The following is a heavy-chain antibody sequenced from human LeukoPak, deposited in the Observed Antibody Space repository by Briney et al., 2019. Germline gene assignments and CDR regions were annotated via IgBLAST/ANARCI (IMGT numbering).Heavy chain of an antibody. V-gene: IGHV3-7*03. J-gene: IGHJ3*02. CDR1: AFIFSGHW. CDR2: IKQDGSEK. D-gene: IGHD1-26*01. Sequence: GGSLRLSCEGSAFIFSGHWMNWVRQAPGKGLEWVASIKQDGSEKFYVDSVKGRFTISRDNAKNSLFLQMDSLRAEDTAVYYCVRDMERLVGVFDIWGQGKMVTVSS. CDR3: VRDMERLVGVFDI.